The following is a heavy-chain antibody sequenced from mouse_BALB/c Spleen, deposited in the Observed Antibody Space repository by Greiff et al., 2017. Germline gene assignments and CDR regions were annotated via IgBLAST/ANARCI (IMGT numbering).Heavy chain of an antibody. CDR2: IWGDGST. V-gene: IGHV2-6-7*01. J-gene: IGHJ4*01. Sequence: VKVVESGPGLVAPSQSLSITCTVSGFSLTGYGVNWVRQPPGKGLEWLGMIWGDGSTDYNSALKSRLSISKDNSKSQVFLKMNSLQTDDTARYYCARGDYYGSSPYAMDYWGQGTSVTVSS. CDR3: ARGDYYGSSPYAMDY. D-gene: IGHD1-1*01. CDR1: GFSLTGYG.